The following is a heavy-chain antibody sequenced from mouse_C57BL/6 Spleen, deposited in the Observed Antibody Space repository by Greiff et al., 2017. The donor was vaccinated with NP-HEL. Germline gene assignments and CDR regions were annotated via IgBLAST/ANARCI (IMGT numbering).Heavy chain of an antibody. CDR3: ARSFITTVVGYFDV. J-gene: IGHJ1*03. D-gene: IGHD1-1*01. CDR2: INPSSGYT. V-gene: IGHV1-4*01. Sequence: VQLQQSGAELARPGASVKMSCKASGYTFTSYTMHWVKQRPGQGLEWIGYINPSSGYTKYNQKFKDKATLTADKSSSTAYMQLSSLTSEDSAVYYCARSFITTVVGYFDVWGTGTTVTVSS. CDR1: GYTFTSYT.